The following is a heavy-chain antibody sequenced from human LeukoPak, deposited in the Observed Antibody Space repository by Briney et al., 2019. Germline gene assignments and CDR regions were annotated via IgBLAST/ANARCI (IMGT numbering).Heavy chain of an antibody. J-gene: IGHJ4*02. CDR2: ISYDGSNK. CDR3: ARALFGYCSSTSLCDY. CDR1: GFTSSSYA. D-gene: IGHD2-2*01. Sequence: GRSLRLSCAASGFTSSSYAMHWVRQAPGKGLEWVAVISYDGSNKYYADSVKGRFTISRDNSKNTLYLQMNSLRAEDTAVYYCARALFGYCSSTSLCDYWGQGTLVTVSS. V-gene: IGHV3-30-3*01.